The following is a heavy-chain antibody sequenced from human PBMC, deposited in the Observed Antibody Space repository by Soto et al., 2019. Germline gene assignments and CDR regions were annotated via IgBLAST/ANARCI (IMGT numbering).Heavy chain of an antibody. CDR1: GGSFSGYY. D-gene: IGHD3-22*01. CDR3: ARVDYDSSGYYLLY. J-gene: IGHJ4*02. CDR2: INHSGST. V-gene: IGHV4-34*01. Sequence: SETLSLTCAVYGGSFSGYYWSWIRQPPGKGLEWIGEINHSGSTNYNPSLKSRVTISVDTSKNQFSLKLSSVTAADTAVYYCARVDYDSSGYYLLYWGQGTLVTVSS.